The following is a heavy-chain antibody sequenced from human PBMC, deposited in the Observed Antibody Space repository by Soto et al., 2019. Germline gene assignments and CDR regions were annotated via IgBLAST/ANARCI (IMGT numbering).Heavy chain of an antibody. D-gene: IGHD3-22*01. CDR2: ISGSGGST. Sequence: PGGSLRLSCEASGFTFNIYAMNWVRQAPGKGLEWVSAISGSGGSTYYADSVKGRFTISRDNSKNTLYLQMNSLRAEDTAVYYCALQGDYYDSSGPKIRLYSGQGALVTVSS. CDR3: ALQGDYYDSSGPKIRLY. V-gene: IGHV3-23*01. J-gene: IGHJ4*02. CDR1: GFTFNIYA.